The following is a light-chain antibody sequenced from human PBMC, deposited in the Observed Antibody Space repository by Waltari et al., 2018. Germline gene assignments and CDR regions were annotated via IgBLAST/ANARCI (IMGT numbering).Light chain of an antibody. CDR1: RSDVGNYDL. J-gene: IGLJ2*01. CDR3: SSYAGNSVL. Sequence: QSALTQPASVSGSPGQSITISCTGTRSDVGNYDLVSWYQHHPGKVPKLMIYEVTNRPSGVSTRFSCSKSGNTASLTISGLQSEDEADYYCSSYAGNSVLFGGGTKLTVL. V-gene: IGLV2-23*02. CDR2: EVT.